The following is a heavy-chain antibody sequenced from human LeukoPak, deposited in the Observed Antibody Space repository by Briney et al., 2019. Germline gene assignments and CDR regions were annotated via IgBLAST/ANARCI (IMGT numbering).Heavy chain of an antibody. CDR3: ARRHGSSWADFDY. Sequence: PGGSLRLSCAASGFTFSSYTMNWVRQAPGKGLEWVSYISSSSNTIYYADSVKGRFTISRDNGKNSLYLQMNSLRDEDTAVYYCARRHGSSWADFDYWGQGTLVTVSS. J-gene: IGHJ4*02. V-gene: IGHV3-48*02. CDR1: GFTFSSYT. CDR2: ISSSSNTI. D-gene: IGHD6-6*01.